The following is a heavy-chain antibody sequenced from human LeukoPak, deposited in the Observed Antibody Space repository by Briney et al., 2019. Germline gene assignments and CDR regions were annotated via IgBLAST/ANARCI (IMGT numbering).Heavy chain of an antibody. J-gene: IGHJ6*03. CDR3: ARRYYDILPGYPPGYMDV. D-gene: IGHD3-9*01. Sequence: ASVKLSCNASGYTFTSYYMHWVRQAPGQGLEWMGIINPSGGSTSYAQKFQGRVTMTRATSTSTVYMELSSLRSEDTAVYYCARRYYDILPGYPPGYMDVWGKGTTVTVSS. CDR2: INPSGGST. CDR1: GYTFTSYY. V-gene: IGHV1-46*01.